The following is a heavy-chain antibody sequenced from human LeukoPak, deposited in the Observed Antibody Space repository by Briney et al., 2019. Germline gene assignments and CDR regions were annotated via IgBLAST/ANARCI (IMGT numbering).Heavy chain of an antibody. CDR1: GGSFSGYY. Sequence: PSETLSLTCAVYGGSFSGYYWSWIRQPPGKGLEWIGEINHSGSTNYNPSLKSRVTISVDTSKNQFSLKLSSVTAADTAVYYCARLRYDSSGYYYFTGGSAYYFDYWGQGTLVTVSS. V-gene: IGHV4-34*01. D-gene: IGHD3-22*01. CDR2: INHSGST. CDR3: ARLRYDSSGYYYFTGGSAYYFDY. J-gene: IGHJ4*02.